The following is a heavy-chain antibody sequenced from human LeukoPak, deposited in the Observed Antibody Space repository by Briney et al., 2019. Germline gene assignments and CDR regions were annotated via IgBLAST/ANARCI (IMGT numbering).Heavy chain of an antibody. Sequence: TSETLSLTCTVSGGSTRRFYWSWLRQPAGKGLEWIGRIYTSETSSYNPSLKSRVTMSVDTSKNQFSLKLSSVTAADKAVYYCARSLGYCSGTSCQRWFDPWGQGTLVTVSS. D-gene: IGHD2-2*01. V-gene: IGHV4-4*07. CDR2: IYTSETS. CDR3: ARSLGYCSGTSCQRWFDP. J-gene: IGHJ5*02. CDR1: GGSTRRFY.